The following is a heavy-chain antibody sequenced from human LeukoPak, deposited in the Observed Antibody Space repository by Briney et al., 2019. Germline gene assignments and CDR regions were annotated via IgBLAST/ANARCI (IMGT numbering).Heavy chain of an antibody. Sequence: GGSLRLSCAASGFTFTSYALDWVRQAPGKGLGWVSAISGNGLKTYYTDSVKGRFTISRDNSKNTLFLQMNGLRADDTAVYYCAKEGYCSGTNCYGAFDYWGQGILVTVSS. D-gene: IGHD2-2*01. V-gene: IGHV3-23*01. J-gene: IGHJ4*02. CDR3: AKEGYCSGTNCYGAFDY. CDR1: GFTFTSYA. CDR2: ISGNGLKT.